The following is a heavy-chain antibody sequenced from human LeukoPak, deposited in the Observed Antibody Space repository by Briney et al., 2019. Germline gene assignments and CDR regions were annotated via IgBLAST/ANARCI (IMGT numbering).Heavy chain of an antibody. CDR1: GFTFSSYS. CDR2: ISPSGGAI. Sequence: SGGSLRLSCAASGFTFSSYSMNWVRQAPGKGLEWLSFISPSGGAIYYADSVKGRFTISRDNAKNSLYLQMNSLKAEDTAVYYCARGLFVAGSFFDSWGQGTLVTVSS. D-gene: IGHD1-26*01. CDR3: ARGLFVAGSFFDS. J-gene: IGHJ4*02. V-gene: IGHV3-48*04.